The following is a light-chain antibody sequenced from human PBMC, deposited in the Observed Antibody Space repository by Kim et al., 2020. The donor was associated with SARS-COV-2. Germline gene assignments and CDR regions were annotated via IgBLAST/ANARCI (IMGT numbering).Light chain of an antibody. CDR2: DAS. CDR3: QQFNDYPFT. J-gene: IGKJ5*01. Sequence: SVGNGIPITWRTRQGISSALAWYQQRPGQAPKLLIYDASSLASGIPARFSGSGSGTDFTLTISSLQPEDFAAYYCQQFNDYPFTFGQGTRMDIK. CDR1: QGISSA. V-gene: IGKV1D-13*01.